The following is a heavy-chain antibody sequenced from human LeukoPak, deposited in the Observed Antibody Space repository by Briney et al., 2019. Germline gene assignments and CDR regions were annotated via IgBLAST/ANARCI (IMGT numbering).Heavy chain of an antibody. J-gene: IGHJ4*02. CDR1: GFTFSSYA. CDR2: ISGSGGST. Sequence: GGSLRLSCAASGFTFSSYAMSWVRQAPGKGLEWVSAISGSGGSTYYADSVKGRFTISRAHSKNTLYLQMNSLRAEDTAVYYGAKAVGIWPGLVVKSYFDYWGQGTLVTVSS. D-gene: IGHD2-2*01. CDR3: AKAVGIWPGLVVKSYFDY. V-gene: IGHV3-23*01.